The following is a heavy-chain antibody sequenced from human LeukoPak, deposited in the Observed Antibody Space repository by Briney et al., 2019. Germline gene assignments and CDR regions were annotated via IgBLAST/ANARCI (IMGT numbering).Heavy chain of an antibody. CDR1: GGSFSGYY. D-gene: IGHD3-22*01. J-gene: IGHJ5*02. Sequence: SETLSLTCAVYGGSFSGYYWSWVRQPPGKGLEWIGEINHNGSTNYKPSFKSRVTISIDTSKNQFSLKLSSVTAADTAVYYCARVRSRYDSSGYYFLGWSDPWGQGTLVTVSS. V-gene: IGHV4-34*01. CDR3: ARVRSRYDSSGYYFLGWSDP. CDR2: INHNGST.